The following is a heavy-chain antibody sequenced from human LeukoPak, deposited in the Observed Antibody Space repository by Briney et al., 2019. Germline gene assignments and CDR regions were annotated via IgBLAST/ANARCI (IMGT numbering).Heavy chain of an antibody. J-gene: IGHJ4*02. D-gene: IGHD2-2*01. V-gene: IGHV3-21*04. CDR3: AHGAMYQLDY. CDR2: ISSSSSYI. CDR1: GFTFSSYS. Sequence: GGSLRLSCAASGFTFSSYSMNWVRQAPGKGLEWVSSISSSSSYIYYADSVKGRFTISGDNSKNTLFLQMNSLRAEDTAVYYCAHGAMYQLDYWGQGTLVTVSS.